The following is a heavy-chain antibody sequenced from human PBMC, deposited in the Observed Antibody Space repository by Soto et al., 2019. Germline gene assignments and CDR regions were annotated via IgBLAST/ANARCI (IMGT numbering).Heavy chain of an antibody. CDR3: ARQEWLRLGDAFDI. CDR1: GGSISSYY. V-gene: IGHV4-59*08. Sequence: QVQLQESGPGLVKPSETLSLTCTVSGGSISSYYWSWIRQPPGKGLVWIGYIYYSGSTNYNPSLKSRVTISVDTSKNQFSLKLSSVTAADTAVYYCARQEWLRLGDAFDIWGQGTMVTVSS. CDR2: IYYSGST. D-gene: IGHD5-12*01. J-gene: IGHJ3*02.